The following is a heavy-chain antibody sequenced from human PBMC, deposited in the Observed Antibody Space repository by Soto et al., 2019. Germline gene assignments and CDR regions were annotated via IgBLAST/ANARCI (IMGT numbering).Heavy chain of an antibody. CDR3: ARTTTVRGLITRYYYYGMDV. CDR1: GFSLSTSGMC. J-gene: IGHJ6*02. Sequence: SGPTLVNPTQTLTLTCTFSGFSLSTSGMCVTWIRQPPGKALEWLALIDWDDDEYYSTYLKTRLTISKDTSKNQVVLTMTSMDPVDTATYYCARTTTVRGLITRYYYYGMDVWGQGTTVTVS. D-gene: IGHD3-10*01. V-gene: IGHV2-70*01. CDR2: IDWDDDE.